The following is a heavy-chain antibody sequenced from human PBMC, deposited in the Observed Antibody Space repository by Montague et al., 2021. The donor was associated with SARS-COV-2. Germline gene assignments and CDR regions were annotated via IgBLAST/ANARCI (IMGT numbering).Heavy chain of an antibody. Sequence: SETLSLTCTVSGGSISSSSYYWGWIRQPPGKGLEWIGSIYYSGSTYYNPSLKSRVTISVDTSKNQFSLKLRSVTAADTAVYYCARGLVGWFDPWGQGTLVTVSS. V-gene: IGHV4-39*01. CDR2: IYYSGST. CDR3: ARGLVGWFDP. D-gene: IGHD3/OR15-3a*01. J-gene: IGHJ5*02. CDR1: GGSISSSSYY.